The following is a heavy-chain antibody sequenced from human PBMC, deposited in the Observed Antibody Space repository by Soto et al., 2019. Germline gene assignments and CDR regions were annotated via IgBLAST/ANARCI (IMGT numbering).Heavy chain of an antibody. V-gene: IGHV4-39*01. CDR3: ASTGPWYDFWSGYYRWFDP. CDR1: GGSISSSSYY. D-gene: IGHD3-3*01. J-gene: IGHJ5*02. CDR2: IYYSGST. Sequence: SETLSLTCTVSGGSISSSSYYWGWIRQPPGKGLEWIGSIYYSGSTYYNPSLKSRVTISVDTSENQFSLKLSSVTAADTAVYYCASTGPWYDFWSGYYRWFDPQGQLTLVTVSS.